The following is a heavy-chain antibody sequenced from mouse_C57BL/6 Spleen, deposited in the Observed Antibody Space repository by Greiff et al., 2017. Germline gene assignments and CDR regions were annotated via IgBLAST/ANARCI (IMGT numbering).Heavy chain of an antibody. V-gene: IGHV1-55*01. D-gene: IGHD1-1*01. CDR2: IYPGSGST. J-gene: IGHJ4*01. Sequence: QVQLQQPGAELVKPGASVKMSCKASGYTFTSYWITWVKQRPGQGLEWIGDIYPGSGSTNYNEKFKSKATLTVDTSSSTAYMQLSSLTSEDSAVYYCAREGYYGSRGAMDYWGQGTSVTVSS. CDR3: AREGYYGSRGAMDY. CDR1: GYTFTSYW.